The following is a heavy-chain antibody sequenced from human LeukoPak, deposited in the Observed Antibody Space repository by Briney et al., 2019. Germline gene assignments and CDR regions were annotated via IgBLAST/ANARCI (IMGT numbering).Heavy chain of an antibody. CDR1: GFTFSSYW. Sequence: GSLRLSCAASGFTFSSYWMSWVHQAPGKGLEWIGEINHSGSTNYNPSLKSRVTISVDTSKNQFSLKLSSVTAADTAVYYCAREITVTTQTVWVSETDAFDIWGQGTMVTVSS. V-gene: IGHV4-34*01. J-gene: IGHJ3*02. D-gene: IGHD4-17*01. CDR2: INHSGST. CDR3: AREITVTTQTVWVSETDAFDI.